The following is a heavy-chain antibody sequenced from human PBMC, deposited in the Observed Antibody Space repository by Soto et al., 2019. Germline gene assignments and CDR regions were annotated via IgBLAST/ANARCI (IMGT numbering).Heavy chain of an antibody. CDR1: GFTFSTYE. V-gene: IGHV3-48*03. Sequence: VVSLRLSCAASGFTFSTYEFNWVRQAPGRGLEWISYISVSGNIIKYAESVKGRFTISRDNADNSLHLHMSNLRVDDTALYFCVRDTMRASAAASLDYWGQGTQVTVSS. CDR3: VRDTMRASAAASLDY. CDR2: ISVSGNII. D-gene: IGHD2-2*01. J-gene: IGHJ4*02.